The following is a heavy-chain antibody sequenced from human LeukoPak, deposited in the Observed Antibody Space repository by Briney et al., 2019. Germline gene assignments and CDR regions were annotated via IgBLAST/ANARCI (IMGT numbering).Heavy chain of an antibody. Sequence: GGSLRLSCVVSGLRFRNYGMHWVRQAPGKRLEWVAVIYYDGSNQYYVDSVKGRFTVSRDNAKNTLYLQMDSLRAEDTAVYYCATDRNSGKYYDYWGQGTLVTVSS. CDR3: ATDRNSGKYYDY. CDR1: GLRFRNYG. J-gene: IGHJ4*02. V-gene: IGHV3-33*01. D-gene: IGHD1-26*01. CDR2: IYYDGSNQ.